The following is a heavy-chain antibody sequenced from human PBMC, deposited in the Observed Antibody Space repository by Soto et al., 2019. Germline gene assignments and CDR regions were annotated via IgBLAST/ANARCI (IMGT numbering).Heavy chain of an antibody. CDR1: GFTFSSYA. Sequence: GGSLRLSCAASGFTFSSYAMSWVRQAPGKGLEWVSSISGSGGNTYYADSVKGRFTISRDNSKNTLYLQMNSLRTEDTAIYYCARDDEGGSYCDLGYWGQGTLVTVSS. J-gene: IGHJ4*02. V-gene: IGHV3-23*01. CDR3: ARDDEGGSYCDLGY. D-gene: IGHD3-10*01. CDR2: ISGSGGNT.